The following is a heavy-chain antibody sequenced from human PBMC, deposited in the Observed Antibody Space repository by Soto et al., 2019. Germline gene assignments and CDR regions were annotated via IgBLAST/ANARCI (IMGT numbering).Heavy chain of an antibody. CDR3: ARVDFWSGYYKSKGDY. J-gene: IGHJ4*02. Sequence: SETLSLTCTVSVVSVSSGSYYWSWIRQPPGKGLEWIGYVFYTGSTNYNPSLKSRLTISVDMSKNQFSLRLSSVTAADTAVYYCARVDFWSGYYKSKGDYWCQGTLVTVSS. D-gene: IGHD3-3*01. CDR2: VFYTGST. CDR1: VVSVSSGSYY. V-gene: IGHV4-61*01.